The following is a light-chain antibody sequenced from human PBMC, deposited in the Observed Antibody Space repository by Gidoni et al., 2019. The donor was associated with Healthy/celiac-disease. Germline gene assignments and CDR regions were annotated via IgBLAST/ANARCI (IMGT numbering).Light chain of an antibody. CDR2: YKSDSDK. CDR1: SGINVGTYR. V-gene: IGLV5-45*02. Sequence: QAVLTPPSSLSASPGASASLTCTLRSGINVGTYRIYWYQQKPGSPPQYLLRYKSDSDKQQGSGVPSRFSGSKDASANAGILLISGLQSEDEADYYCMIWHSSAYVFGGGTKLTVL. CDR3: MIWHSSAYV. J-gene: IGLJ3*02.